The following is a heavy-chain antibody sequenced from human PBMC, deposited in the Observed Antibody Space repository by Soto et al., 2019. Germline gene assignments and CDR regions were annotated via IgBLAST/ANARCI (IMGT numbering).Heavy chain of an antibody. CDR2: IGSGGGSI. V-gene: IGHV3-11*01. CDR1: GFTFSDYY. D-gene: IGHD3-3*01. CDR3: ARRRDFLDY. J-gene: IGHJ4*01. Sequence: GGSLRLSCAASGFTFSDYYMTWIRQAPGKGLEWVSYIGSGGGSIYYADSVKGRFTISSDNAKSSLYLQMNSLRTEDTAVYYCARRRDFLDYWGHGTLVTVSS.